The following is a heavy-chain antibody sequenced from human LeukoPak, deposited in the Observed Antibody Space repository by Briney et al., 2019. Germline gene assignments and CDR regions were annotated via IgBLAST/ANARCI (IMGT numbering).Heavy chain of an antibody. V-gene: IGHV3-48*03. CDR3: ARGQNPWDPFDL. D-gene: IGHD1-26*01. CDR1: GFTFSSYE. J-gene: IGHJ4*02. Sequence: GGSLRLSCAASGFTFSSYEINWVRQPPGKALEWLSYIRDSGSTIYYAKSVQGRFTISRDNAKSTVYLQMSSLRVEDTAVYYCARGQNPWDPFDLWGRGTLVTVSS. CDR2: IRDSGSTI.